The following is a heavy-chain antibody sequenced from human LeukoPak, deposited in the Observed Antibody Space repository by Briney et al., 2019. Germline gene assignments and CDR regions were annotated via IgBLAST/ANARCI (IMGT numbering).Heavy chain of an antibody. D-gene: IGHD2-15*01. CDR3: VRHSRVVAFDY. Sequence: SETLSLTCTVSGGSISSYYWSWIRQPPGKGLEWIGYIYYTGNTNYNPSLKSRVTISEDTSKNQVSLRLSSVTAADTAVYYCVRHSRVVAFDYWGQGNLVTVSS. V-gene: IGHV4-59*08. CDR2: IYYTGNT. J-gene: IGHJ4*02. CDR1: GGSISSYY.